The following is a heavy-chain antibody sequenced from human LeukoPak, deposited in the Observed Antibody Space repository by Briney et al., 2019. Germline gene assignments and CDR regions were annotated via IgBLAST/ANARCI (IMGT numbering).Heavy chain of an antibody. Sequence: TLSLTCTVSGGSISSGAHYWSWIRQHPGKGLEWIGYINYSGSTSYNPSLKSRVTISVDTSKNQFSLKLSSVTAADTAVYYCARGGSGEGYWGQGTLVTVSS. J-gene: IGHJ4*02. CDR1: GGSISSGAHY. CDR3: ARGGSGEGY. D-gene: IGHD3-10*01. V-gene: IGHV4-31*03. CDR2: INYSGST.